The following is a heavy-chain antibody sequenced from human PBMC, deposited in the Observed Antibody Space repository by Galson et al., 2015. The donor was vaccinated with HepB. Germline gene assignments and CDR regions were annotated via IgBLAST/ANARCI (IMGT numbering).Heavy chain of an antibody. D-gene: IGHD6-13*01. CDR1: GFTFSSYW. CDR3: ARGKIAAAGTNLDY. J-gene: IGHJ4*02. V-gene: IGHV3-74*01. CDR2: INSDGSST. Sequence: SLRLSCAASGFTFSSYWMHWVRQAPGKGLVWVSRINSDGSSTSYADSVKGRFTISRDNAKNTLYLQMNSLRAEDTAVYYCARGKIAAAGTNLDYWGQGTLVTVSS.